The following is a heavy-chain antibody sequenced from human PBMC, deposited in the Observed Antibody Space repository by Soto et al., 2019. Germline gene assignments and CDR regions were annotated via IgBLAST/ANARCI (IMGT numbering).Heavy chain of an antibody. CDR2: ISSSSSTI. CDR1: GFTFSSYS. V-gene: IGHV3-48*01. J-gene: IGHJ1*01. CDR3: ARDRVDSGYPEYFQH. D-gene: IGHD3-22*01. Sequence: LRLSCADSGFTFSSYSMNWVRQAPGKGLEWVSYISSSSSTIYYADSVKGRFTISRDNAKNSLYLQMNSLRAENTAVYYCARDRVDSGYPEYFQHWGQGTLVTVSS.